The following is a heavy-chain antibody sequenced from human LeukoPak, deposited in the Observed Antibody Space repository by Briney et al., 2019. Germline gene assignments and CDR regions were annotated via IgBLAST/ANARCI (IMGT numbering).Heavy chain of an antibody. CDR3: ARDLQQLAAYFDY. Sequence: GRSLRLSCAASGFTFSSYSMNWVRQAPGKGLEWVSYISSSSRTIYYADSVKGRFTISRDNSKNTLYLQMNSLRAEDTAVYYCARDLQQLAAYFDYWGQGTLVTVSS. CDR1: GFTFSSYS. V-gene: IGHV3-48*01. D-gene: IGHD6-13*01. CDR2: ISSSSRTI. J-gene: IGHJ4*02.